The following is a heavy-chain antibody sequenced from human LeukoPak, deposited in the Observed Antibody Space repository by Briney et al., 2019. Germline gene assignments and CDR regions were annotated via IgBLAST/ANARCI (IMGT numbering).Heavy chain of an antibody. J-gene: IGHJ6*02. V-gene: IGHV4-59*08. Sequence: SETLSLTCTVSGRSISSYYWSWLRHPPGKGLEWIGYTYYSGNTKYNPSLRSRVTISVDTSKNQFSLKLNAVTAADTAVYYCARHIPPYYYYAMDVWGQGTTVTVSS. CDR1: GRSISSYY. CDR3: ARHIPPYYYYAMDV. CDR2: TYYSGNT.